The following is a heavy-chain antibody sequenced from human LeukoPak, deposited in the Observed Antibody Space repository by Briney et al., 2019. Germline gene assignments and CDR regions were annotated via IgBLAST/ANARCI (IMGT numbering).Heavy chain of an antibody. CDR3: AIGGTRTGYSSGWSHYS. CDR2: INPNSGGT. Sequence: DSVKASCTASGYTFTGYYMNWVRQAPGQGLEWMGWINPNSGGTIYAQKFQGRVTVTRDPATSTAYMELSRLRSDGTAVYYRAIGGTRTGYSSGWSHYSWGQGTLVTVSS. J-gene: IGHJ4*02. D-gene: IGHD6-19*01. CDR1: GYTFTGYY. V-gene: IGHV1-2*02.